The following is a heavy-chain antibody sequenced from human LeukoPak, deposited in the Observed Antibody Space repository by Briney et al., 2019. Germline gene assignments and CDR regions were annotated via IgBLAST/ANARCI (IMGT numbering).Heavy chain of an antibody. CDR3: ARDRNSDFWSGYYTNYFDS. CDR2: IKQDGSEK. CDR1: GFTFSTYW. V-gene: IGHV3-7*01. Sequence: GGSLRLSCAASGFTFSTYWMNWVRQAPGKGLEWVATIKQDGSEKYYVDSVKGRFTISRDTAKNSLYLEMNSLRAEDTAVYYCARDRNSDFWSGYYTNYFDSWGQGTLVTVSS. D-gene: IGHD3-3*01. J-gene: IGHJ4*02.